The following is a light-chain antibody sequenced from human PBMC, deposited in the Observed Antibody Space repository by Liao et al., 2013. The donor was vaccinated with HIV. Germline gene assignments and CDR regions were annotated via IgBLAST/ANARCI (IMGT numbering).Light chain of an antibody. CDR1: KLGDKY. CDR3: QVWDTGSDHPV. V-gene: IGLV3-21*04. Sequence: SYELTQPPSVSVSPGQTASITCSGDKLGDKYACWYQRKPGQAPVLVIYYDSDRPSGIPERFSGSNSGNTATLTISRVEAGDEADYYCQVWDTGSDHPVFGGGTKLAVL. CDR2: YDS. J-gene: IGLJ3*02.